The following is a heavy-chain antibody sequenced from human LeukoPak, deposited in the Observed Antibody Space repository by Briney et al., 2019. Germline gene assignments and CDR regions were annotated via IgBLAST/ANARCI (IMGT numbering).Heavy chain of an antibody. CDR2: VSAYNGKT. CDR1: GYTFTSYG. V-gene: IGHV1-18*01. J-gene: IGHJ5*02. Sequence: ASEKVSCKGSGYTFTSYGICWGWQAPGKGIEWMGCVSAYNGKTNYAQKPQGRGTMTTDTSTSTAYMELRSLSSDDTAVYYCARDIVAARRDNWFDPWGQGTLVTVSS. D-gene: IGHD6-6*01. CDR3: ARDIVAARRDNWFDP.